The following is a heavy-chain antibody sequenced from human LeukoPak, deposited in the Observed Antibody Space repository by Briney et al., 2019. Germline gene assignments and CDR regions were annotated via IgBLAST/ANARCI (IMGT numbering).Heavy chain of an antibody. CDR2: INHSGST. V-gene: IGHV4-34*01. Sequence: SGTLSLTCAVYGGSFSGYYWSWIRQPPGKGLEWIGEINHSGSTNYNPSLKSRVTISVDTSKNQFSLKLSSVTAADTAVYYCALSIAAAGTGAFDIWGQGTMVTVSP. J-gene: IGHJ3*02. D-gene: IGHD6-13*01. CDR3: ALSIAAAGTGAFDI. CDR1: GGSFSGYY.